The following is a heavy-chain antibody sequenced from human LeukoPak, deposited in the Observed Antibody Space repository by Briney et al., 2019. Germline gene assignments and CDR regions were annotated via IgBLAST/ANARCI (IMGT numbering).Heavy chain of an antibody. CDR3: AIGERRTPFDY. V-gene: IGHV3-21*01. D-gene: IGHD1-1*01. CDR1: GFXFSSYS. Sequence: GGSLRLSCAASGFXFSSYSMNWVRQAPGKGLEWVSSISSSSSYIYYADSVKGRFTISRDNAKNSLYLQMNSLRAEDTAVYYCAIGERRTPFDYWGQGTLVTVSS. CDR2: ISSSSSYI. J-gene: IGHJ4*02.